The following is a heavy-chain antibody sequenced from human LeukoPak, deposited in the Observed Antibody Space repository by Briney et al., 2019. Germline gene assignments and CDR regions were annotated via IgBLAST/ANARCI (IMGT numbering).Heavy chain of an antibody. CDR3: AELGITMIGGV. Sequence: GGSLRLSCAASGFTISSYEMNWVRQAPGKGLEWVSYISSSGSTIYYADSVKGRFTISRDNAKNSLYLQMNSLRAEDTAVYYCAELGITMIGGVWGKGTTVTISS. CDR1: GFTISSYE. V-gene: IGHV3-48*03. CDR2: ISSSGSTI. J-gene: IGHJ6*04. D-gene: IGHD3-10*02.